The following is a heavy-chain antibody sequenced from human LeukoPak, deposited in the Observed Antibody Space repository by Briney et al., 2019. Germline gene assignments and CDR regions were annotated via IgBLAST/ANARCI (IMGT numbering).Heavy chain of an antibody. D-gene: IGHD3-3*01. CDR1: GYTFTSYY. J-gene: IGHJ3*01. V-gene: IGHV1-46*01. CDR2: NNPSGGST. Sequence: ASVKVSCKASGYTFTSYYMHWVRQAPGQGLEWMGINNPSGGSTSYAQKFQGRVTMTRDTSTSTVYMELSSLRAEDTAIYYCATFRFLGTWGQGTMVTVSP. CDR3: ATFRFLGT.